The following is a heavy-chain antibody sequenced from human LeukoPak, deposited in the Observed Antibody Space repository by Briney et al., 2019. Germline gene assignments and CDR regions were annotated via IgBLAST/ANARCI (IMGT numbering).Heavy chain of an antibody. J-gene: IGHJ4*02. CDR3: ARARGYYDSSGTENFDY. V-gene: IGHV4-61*05. Sequence: PSETLSLTCTVSGGSISSSSYYWSWIRQPPGKGLEWIGYIYYSGSTNYNPSLKSRVTISVDTSKNQFSLKLSSVTAADTAVYYCARARGYYDSSGTENFDYWGQGTLVTVSS. CDR2: IYYSGST. CDR1: GGSISSSSYY. D-gene: IGHD3-22*01.